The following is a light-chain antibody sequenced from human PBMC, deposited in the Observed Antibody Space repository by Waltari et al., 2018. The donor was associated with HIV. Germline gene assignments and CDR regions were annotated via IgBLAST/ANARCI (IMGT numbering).Light chain of an antibody. CDR2: DHR. CDR1: SGSIASDY. CDR3: QSSYSNSQV. Sequence: NFILTQPHSVSESPGKTVTIPCPRSSGSIASDYVQWYQQRLGSAPTVVIYDHRQRPSGVPDRFSGSIDSSSNSASLTISGLRSEDEADYYCQSSYSNSQVFGGGTKLTVL. V-gene: IGLV6-57*03. J-gene: IGLJ2*01.